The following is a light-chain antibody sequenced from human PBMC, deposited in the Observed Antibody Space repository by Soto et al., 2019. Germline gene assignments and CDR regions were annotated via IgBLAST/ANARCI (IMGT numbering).Light chain of an antibody. J-gene: IGKJ1*01. CDR2: GAS. V-gene: IGKV3-15*01. CDR3: QKYDKWPQT. Sequence: EIVMTQSPATLSVSPGERATLSCRASQSVSSDLAWYQHKPGQAPMLLIYGASTRATVIPARFGGRGSGTEFTLTISGLQSVDFAVYYYQKYDKWPQTSGRGPKVDIK. CDR1: QSVSSD.